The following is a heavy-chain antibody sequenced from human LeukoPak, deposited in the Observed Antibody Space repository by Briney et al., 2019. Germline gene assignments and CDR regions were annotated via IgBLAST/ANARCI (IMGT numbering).Heavy chain of an antibody. CDR1: GFTVSSNY. CDR3: ARDNEFDAGFVDY. D-gene: IGHD1-1*01. Sequence: GGSLRLSCAAPGFTVSSNYMSWVRQAPGKGLEWVSVIYSGGSTYYADSVKGRFTISRDNSKNTLYLQMNSLRAEDTAVYYCARDNEFDAGFVDYWGQGTLVTVSS. J-gene: IGHJ4*02. CDR2: IYSGGST. V-gene: IGHV3-53*01.